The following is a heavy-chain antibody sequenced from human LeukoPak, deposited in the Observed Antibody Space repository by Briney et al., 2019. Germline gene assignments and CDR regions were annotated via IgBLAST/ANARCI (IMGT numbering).Heavy chain of an antibody. Sequence: PSETLSLTCTVSGVSISSSSYYWGWIRQPPGKGLEWIGSIYYSGSTYYNPSLKSQITITVDTSKNQFSLKLSSVTAADTAVYYCARGIDFWSGYLGGYNWFDPWGQGTLVTVSS. CDR1: GVSISSSSYY. V-gene: IGHV4-39*07. CDR2: IYYSGST. D-gene: IGHD3-3*01. CDR3: ARGIDFWSGYLGGYNWFDP. J-gene: IGHJ5*02.